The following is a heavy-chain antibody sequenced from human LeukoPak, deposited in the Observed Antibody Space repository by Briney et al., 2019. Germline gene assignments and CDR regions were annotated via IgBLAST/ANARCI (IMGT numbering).Heavy chain of an antibody. J-gene: IGHJ3*02. CDR1: GFTFSTYS. Sequence: TGGSLRLSCAASGFTFSTYSMNWVRQAPGKGLEWVSSISSNNRYIYYADSVKGRFTISRDNSKNTLYLQMNSLRAEDTAVYYCAKSAEGDELLDAFDIWGQGTMVTVSS. CDR2: ISSNNRYI. V-gene: IGHV3-21*01. D-gene: IGHD1-26*01. CDR3: AKSAEGDELLDAFDI.